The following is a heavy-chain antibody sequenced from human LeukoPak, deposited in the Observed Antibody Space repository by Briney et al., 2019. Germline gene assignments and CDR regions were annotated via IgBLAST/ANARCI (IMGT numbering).Heavy chain of an antibody. D-gene: IGHD3-22*01. CDR1: GFTVSSNY. V-gene: IGHV3-53*01. CDR3: ARADYDSSLDY. J-gene: IGHJ4*02. Sequence: GGSLRLSCAASGFTVSSNYMSWVRQAPGKGLEWVSVIYSGGSTYYADSVKGRFTISRDNSKNTLYLQMNSLRAEDTAVYYCARADYDSSLDYWGQGTLVTVSS. CDR2: IYSGGST.